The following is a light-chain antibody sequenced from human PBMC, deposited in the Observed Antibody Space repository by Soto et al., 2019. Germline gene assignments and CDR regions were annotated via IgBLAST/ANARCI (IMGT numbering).Light chain of an antibody. CDR2: SAS. CDR1: QTISSNY. Sequence: EVVLTQSPDTLSLSPGERATLSCRASQTISSNYVAWYQQKPGQAPRLLIYSASSRATGIPDRFSGSGSGTHFTLTINRLEPEDFAVYYCQQYGIVFGPGTKVEIK. J-gene: IGKJ3*01. CDR3: QQYGIV. V-gene: IGKV3-20*01.